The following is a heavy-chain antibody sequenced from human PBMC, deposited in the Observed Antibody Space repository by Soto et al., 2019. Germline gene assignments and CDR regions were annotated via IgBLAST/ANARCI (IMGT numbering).Heavy chain of an antibody. J-gene: IGHJ6*02. Sequence: PSETLSLTCNVSGGSISSSSYYWGWIRQPPGKGLEWIGGVYYTGTTYYNPSLKSRVTISVDTSKNQFSLKLSSVTAADTAVYYCARLSVYASYYYYGMDVWGQGTTVTVSS. D-gene: IGHD2-8*01. V-gene: IGHV4-39*07. CDR3: ARLSVYASYYYYGMDV. CDR1: GGSISSSSYY. CDR2: VYYTGTT.